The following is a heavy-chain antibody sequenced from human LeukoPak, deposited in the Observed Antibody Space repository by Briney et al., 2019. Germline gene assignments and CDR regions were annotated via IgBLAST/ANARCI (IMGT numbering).Heavy chain of an antibody. CDR1: GGTFSSYA. D-gene: IGHD3-22*01. Sequence: ASVKVSCKASGGTFSSYAISWVRQAPGQGLEWMGGIIPIFGTANYAQKFQGRVTITADESTSTAYMELSSLRSEDTAVYYCATPYDSSGQTYYYYYGMDVWGQGTTVTVSS. CDR2: IIPIFGTA. J-gene: IGHJ6*02. V-gene: IGHV1-69*13. CDR3: ATPYDSSGQTYYYYYGMDV.